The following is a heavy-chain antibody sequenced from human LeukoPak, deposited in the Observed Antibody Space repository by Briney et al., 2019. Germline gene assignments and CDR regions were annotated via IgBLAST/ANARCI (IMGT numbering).Heavy chain of an antibody. Sequence: ASETLSLTCAVYGGSFSGYYWTWIRQPPGKGLEWIGEINHSGRTNYNPSLKSRVTISVDPSKNQFSLTLNSVTAADTAVYSCARVYNGDYAYWGQGTLATVSS. CDR2: INHSGRT. CDR3: ARVYNGDYAY. J-gene: IGHJ4*02. V-gene: IGHV4-34*01. D-gene: IGHD4-17*01. CDR1: GGSFSGYY.